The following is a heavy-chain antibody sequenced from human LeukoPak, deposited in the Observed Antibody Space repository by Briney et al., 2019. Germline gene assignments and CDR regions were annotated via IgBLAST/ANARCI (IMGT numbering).Heavy chain of an antibody. Sequence: GGSLRLSCAASGFSFSSYGMHWVRQAPGKGLEWVAFTRNDGNNIRYADSVKGRFTISRDNSKNTLYLQMNSLKSEDTAVYYCAKFGSSGLQGYWGQGTLVTVSS. CDR3: AKFGSSGLQGY. CDR2: TRNDGNNI. V-gene: IGHV3-30*02. D-gene: IGHD6-6*01. CDR1: GFSFSSYG. J-gene: IGHJ4*02.